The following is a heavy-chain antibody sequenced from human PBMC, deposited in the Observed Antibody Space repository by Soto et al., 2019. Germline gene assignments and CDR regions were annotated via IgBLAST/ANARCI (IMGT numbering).Heavy chain of an antibody. V-gene: IGHV3-23*01. Sequence: GGSLRLSCAASGFTFSSYAMSWVRQAPGKGLEWVSAISGSGGSTYYADSVKGRFTISRDNSKNTLYLQMNSLRAEDTAVYYCAKGLVWGKYYYGMDVWGQGTTVTVCS. CDR1: GFTFSSYA. CDR2: ISGSGGST. D-gene: IGHD3-16*01. CDR3: AKGLVWGKYYYGMDV. J-gene: IGHJ6*02.